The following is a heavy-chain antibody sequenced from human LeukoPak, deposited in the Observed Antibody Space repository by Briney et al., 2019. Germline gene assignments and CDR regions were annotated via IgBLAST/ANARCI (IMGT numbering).Heavy chain of an antibody. V-gene: IGHV3-9*01. CDR2: ISWNSGSI. Sequence: GGSLRLSCAASGFTFDDYAMHWVRQAPGKGLEWVSGISWNSGSIGYADSVKGRFTTSRDNAKNSLYLQMNSLRAEDTAVYYCASFGLRSNYWGQGTLVTVSS. D-gene: IGHD3/OR15-3a*01. J-gene: IGHJ4*02. CDR3: ASFGLRSNY. CDR1: GFTFDDYA.